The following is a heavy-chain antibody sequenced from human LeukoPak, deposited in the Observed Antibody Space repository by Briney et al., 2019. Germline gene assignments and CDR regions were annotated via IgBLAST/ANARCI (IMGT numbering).Heavy chain of an antibody. CDR1: GGSFSGYY. V-gene: IGHV4-34*01. D-gene: IGHD3-22*01. CDR2: MNHRGST. J-gene: IGHJ4*02. Sequence: AETLSLTCAVYGGSFSGYYWSWIRQSPGLGLEWIGEMNHRGSTNYNPSLKSRVTISVDTSKNQFSLKLSSVTAADTAVFYCARHYYDSSAYYPIFDYWGQGTLVTVSS. CDR3: ARHYYDSSAYYPIFDY.